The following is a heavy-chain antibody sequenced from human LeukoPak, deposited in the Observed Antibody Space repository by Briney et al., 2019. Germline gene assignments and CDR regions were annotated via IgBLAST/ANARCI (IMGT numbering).Heavy chain of an antibody. J-gene: IGHJ5*02. CDR2: INPSSGGT. CDR1: GYVFTGYY. V-gene: IGHV1-2*02. CDR3: TRGYCDTPTCYTGWFDP. D-gene: IGHD2-2*02. Sequence: GASVKVSCKAYGYVFTGYYVVWVQQAPGQGLEWMGWINPSSGGTYFSQKFEGRVSLTRDTSTGTAYMELPSLQFDDTAVYYCTRGYCDTPTCYTGWFDPWGQGTLVTVSS.